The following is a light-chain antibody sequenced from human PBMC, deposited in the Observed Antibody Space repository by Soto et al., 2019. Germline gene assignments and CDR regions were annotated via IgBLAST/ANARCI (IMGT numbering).Light chain of an antibody. CDR1: QSVSSN. V-gene: IGKV3-15*01. CDR2: GAS. CDR3: QQYNNWPPRT. Sequence: EIVMTQSTATLSVSPGERATLSCRASQSVSSNLDPHHQKPGQAPRLLIYGASTRATGIPARFSGSGSVTDFTLSIRGLQAEDFAVYYCQQYNNWPPRTFGQGTKVEIK. J-gene: IGKJ1*01.